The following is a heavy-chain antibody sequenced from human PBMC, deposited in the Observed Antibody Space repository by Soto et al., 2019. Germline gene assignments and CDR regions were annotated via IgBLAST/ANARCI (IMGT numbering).Heavy chain of an antibody. CDR1: GGSISSGGYS. D-gene: IGHD3-10*01. CDR2: IYHSGST. CDR3: ARGTYYYGSGTSGWFDP. J-gene: IGHJ5*02. Sequence: TLSLTCAVSGGSISSGGYSWSWIRQPPGKGREGIGYIYHSGSTYYNPSLKSRVTISVDRSKNQFSLKLSSVTAADTAVYFCARGTYYYGSGTSGWFDPWGQGTLVTVSA. V-gene: IGHV4-30-2*01.